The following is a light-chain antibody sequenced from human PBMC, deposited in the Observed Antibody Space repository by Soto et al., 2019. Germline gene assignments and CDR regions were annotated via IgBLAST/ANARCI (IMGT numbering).Light chain of an antibody. V-gene: IGKV1-5*01. CDR3: QQYDSSSPGT. CDR2: DAS. J-gene: IGKJ1*01. CDR1: QTISSW. Sequence: DIQMTQSPSTLSGSVGDRVTITCRASQTISSWLAWYQQKPGKAPKFLIYDASSLESGVPSRFSGSGSGTEFTLNISSLQPDDFATYYCQQYDSSSPGTFGQGTKGDTK.